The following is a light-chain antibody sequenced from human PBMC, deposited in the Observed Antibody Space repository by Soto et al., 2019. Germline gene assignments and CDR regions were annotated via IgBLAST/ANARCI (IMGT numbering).Light chain of an antibody. CDR1: SSDVGRYNI. V-gene: IGLV2-14*02. J-gene: IGLJ1*01. CDR3: SSYTSSSTPHYV. Sequence: QSVLTQPASVSGSPGQSITISCTGTSSDVGRYNIVSWYQQHPGKAPKLMIYEGSKRPSGVSDRFSGSKSGNTASLTISGLQAGDDADYYCSSYTSSSTPHYVFGTGTKVTVL. CDR2: EGS.